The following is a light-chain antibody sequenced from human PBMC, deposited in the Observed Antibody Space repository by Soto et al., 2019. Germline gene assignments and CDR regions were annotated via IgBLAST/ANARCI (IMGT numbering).Light chain of an antibody. Sequence: IVLTQSPATRSVSPGERATLSWRASQSVSSYLAWYQQKPGQAPRLLIYDASNRATGIPARFSGSGSGTDFTLTISSLDPEDFAVYYCQQRSNWLTFGGGTKVDIK. CDR3: QQRSNWLT. J-gene: IGKJ4*01. CDR1: QSVSSY. CDR2: DAS. V-gene: IGKV3-11*01.